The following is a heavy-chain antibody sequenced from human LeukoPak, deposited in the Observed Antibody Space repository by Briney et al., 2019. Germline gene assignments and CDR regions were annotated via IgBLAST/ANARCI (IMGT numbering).Heavy chain of an antibody. J-gene: IGHJ4*02. V-gene: IGHV4-34*01. CDR3: ARGSQIFGVVIGY. CDR2: INHGGST. D-gene: IGHD3-3*01. Sequence: PSETLSLTCAVQGGSLSDYYWSWIRQPPGKGLEWIGEINHGGSTNYNPSLKSRVSTSVDTSKNQFSLKLSSVTAADTAVYYCARGSQIFGVVIGYWGQGTLVTVSS. CDR1: GGSLSDYY.